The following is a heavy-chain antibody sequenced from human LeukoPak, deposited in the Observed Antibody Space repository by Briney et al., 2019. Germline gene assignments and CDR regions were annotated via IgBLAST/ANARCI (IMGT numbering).Heavy chain of an antibody. CDR2: ISWDSGST. D-gene: IGHD2-15*01. CDR1: GFTFDDYT. J-gene: IGHJ6*02. V-gene: IGHV3-43*01. Sequence: PGGSLRLSCAASGFTFDDYTMHWVRQAPGKGLEWVSLISWDSGSTYYADSVKGRFTISRDNSKNSLYLQMNSLRTEDTALYYCAKDATSVVVAATNWDYYYYGMDVWGQGTTVTVSS. CDR3: AKDATSVVVAATNWDYYYYGMDV.